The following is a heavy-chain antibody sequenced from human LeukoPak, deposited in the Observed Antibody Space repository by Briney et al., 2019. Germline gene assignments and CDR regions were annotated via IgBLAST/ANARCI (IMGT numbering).Heavy chain of an antibody. CDR3: AREVGDTDY. D-gene: IGHD1-26*01. CDR1: GFTFSAYW. J-gene: IGHJ4*02. V-gene: IGHV3-74*01. CDR2: IRGDGSDP. Sequence: PGGSLRLSCAGSGFTFSAYWMHWVRQAPGKGLEWVSHIRGDGSDPKYADSVKGRFTISRDNAKNTLYLQMNSLRAEDTAVYYCAREVGDTDYWGQGTLVTVSS.